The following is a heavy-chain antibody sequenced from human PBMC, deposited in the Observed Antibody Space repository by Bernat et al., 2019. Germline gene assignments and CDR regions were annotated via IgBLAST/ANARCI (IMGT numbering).Heavy chain of an antibody. Sequence: EVQLVESGGGLVKPGGSLRLSCAASGFTFSSYSMNWVRQAPGKGLEWVSSISSSSSYIYYAESVKGRFTISRDNAKNSLYLQMNSLRAEDTAVYYCARTYDFWGGYYTEPFDYWGQGTLVTVSS. CDR2: ISSSSSYI. CDR3: ARTYDFWGGYYTEPFDY. D-gene: IGHD3-3*01. CDR1: GFTFSSYS. V-gene: IGHV3-21*01. J-gene: IGHJ4*02.